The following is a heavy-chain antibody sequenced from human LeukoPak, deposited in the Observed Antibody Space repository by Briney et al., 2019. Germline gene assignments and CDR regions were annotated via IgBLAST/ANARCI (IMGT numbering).Heavy chain of an antibody. CDR2: ISGSGAST. Sequence: GGSLRLSCAASGFTFSSYAMSWVRQAPGKGLEWVSLISGSGASTYYADSVKGQFTISRDNSKNTLYLQMNSLRAEDTAVYYCARGRIVGATGMTDAFDIWGQGTMVTVSS. J-gene: IGHJ3*02. CDR1: GFTFSSYA. CDR3: ARGRIVGATGMTDAFDI. V-gene: IGHV3-23*01. D-gene: IGHD1-26*01.